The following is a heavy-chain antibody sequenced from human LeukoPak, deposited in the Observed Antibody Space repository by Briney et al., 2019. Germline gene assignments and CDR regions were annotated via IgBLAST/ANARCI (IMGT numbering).Heavy chain of an antibody. D-gene: IGHD3-16*02. V-gene: IGHV3-21*01. CDR2: ISSSSSYI. Sequence: GGSLRLSCAASGFTFSSYSMNWVRQAPGKGLEWVSSISSSSSYIYYADSVKGRFTISRDNAKNSLYLQMNSLRAEDTAVYYCARAPYYDYVWGSYRFKLDYWGQGTLVTVSS. J-gene: IGHJ4*02. CDR1: GFTFSSYS. CDR3: ARAPYYDYVWGSYRFKLDY.